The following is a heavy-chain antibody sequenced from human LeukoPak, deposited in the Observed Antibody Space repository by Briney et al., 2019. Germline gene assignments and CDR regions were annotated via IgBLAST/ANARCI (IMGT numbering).Heavy chain of an antibody. CDR1: GGSISSYY. V-gene: IGHV4-59*08. J-gene: IGHJ4*02. D-gene: IGHD3-22*01. Sequence: PSETLSLTCTVSGGSISSYYWSWIRQPPGKGLEWIGYIYYSGSTYYNPSLKSRVTISVDTSKNQFSLKLSSVTAADTAVYYCASLSSGYDYWGQGTLVTVSS. CDR2: IYYSGST. CDR3: ASLSSGYDY.